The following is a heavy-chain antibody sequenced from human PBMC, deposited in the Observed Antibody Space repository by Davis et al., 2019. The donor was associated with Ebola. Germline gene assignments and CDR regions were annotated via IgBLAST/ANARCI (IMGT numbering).Heavy chain of an antibody. J-gene: IGHJ4*02. CDR3: ARLQWLAYYFDY. Sequence: PSETLSLTCAVYGGSFSDYYWSWIRQPPGQGLEWIGEIHPSGSTNYNPSLESRVTISVDASTNQFSLRLTSVTAADTAVYYCARLQWLAYYFDYWGQGSLVTVSS. D-gene: IGHD6-19*01. CDR2: IHPSGST. V-gene: IGHV4-34*01. CDR1: GGSFSDYY.